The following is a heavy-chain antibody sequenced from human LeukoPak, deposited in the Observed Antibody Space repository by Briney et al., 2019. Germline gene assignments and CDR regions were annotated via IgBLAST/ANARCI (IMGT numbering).Heavy chain of an antibody. Sequence: GGSLRLSCAASGFTFSSYSMNWVRQAPGKGLEWVSSISSSSSYIYYADSVKGRFTISRDNAKNSLYLQMNSLRAEDTAVYYCAREVNSITMVRGVLNALDIWGQGTMVTVSS. CDR3: AREVNSITMVRGVLNALDI. CDR2: ISSSSSYI. D-gene: IGHD3-10*01. J-gene: IGHJ3*02. V-gene: IGHV3-21*01. CDR1: GFTFSSYS.